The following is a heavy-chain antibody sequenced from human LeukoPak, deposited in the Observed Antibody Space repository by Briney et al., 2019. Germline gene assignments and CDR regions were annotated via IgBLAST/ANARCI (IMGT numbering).Heavy chain of an antibody. D-gene: IGHD3-22*01. CDR2: INPSGGST. V-gene: IGHV1-46*01. CDR3: ARWYYYDSSGYLLDY. CDR1: GYTFTSYY. Sequence: ASVKVSCKASGYTFTSYYMHWVRQAPGQGLEWMGIINPSGGSTSYAQKFQGRVTMTRDTSTSTVYMELRSLRSDDTAVYYCARWYYYDSSGYLLDYWGQGTLVTVSS. J-gene: IGHJ4*02.